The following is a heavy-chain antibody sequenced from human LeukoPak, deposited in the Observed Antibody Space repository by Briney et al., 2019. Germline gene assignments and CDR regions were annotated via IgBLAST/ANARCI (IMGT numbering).Heavy chain of an antibody. CDR1: GGSFSGYY. Sequence: PSETLSLTCAVYGGSFSGYYWSWIRQPPEKGLEWIGEINHSGSTNYNPSLKSRVTISVDTSQNQFSLKLSSVTAADTAVYYCAIFPVGIAAAGTLYWGQGTLVTVSS. J-gene: IGHJ4*02. V-gene: IGHV4-34*01. CDR2: INHSGST. CDR3: AIFPVGIAAAGTLY. D-gene: IGHD6-13*01.